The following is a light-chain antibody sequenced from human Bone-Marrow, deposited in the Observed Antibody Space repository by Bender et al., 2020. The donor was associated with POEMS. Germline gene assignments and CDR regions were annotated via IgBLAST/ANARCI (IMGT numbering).Light chain of an antibody. Sequence: QSVLTQPPSVSGAPGQTVTISCTGTSSNMGAGYGVNWYQQLPGTAPKLVIYEVSKWPSGVPDRFSGSKSGNPASLTVSGLQAEDEADYYCTSFAGSNAYVVFGGGTKLTVL. J-gene: IGLJ2*01. V-gene: IGLV1-40*01. CDR2: EVS. CDR3: TSFAGSNAYVV. CDR1: SSNMGAGYG.